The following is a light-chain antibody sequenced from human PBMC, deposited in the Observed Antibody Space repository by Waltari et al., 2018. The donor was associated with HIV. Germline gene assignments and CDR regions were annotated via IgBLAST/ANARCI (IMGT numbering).Light chain of an antibody. CDR1: QSVKTN. CDR3: HQYYHWPRT. J-gene: IGKJ1*01. Sequence: EVVMTQSPATLSVSPGERATLSCRASQSVKTNLAWYQQKPGQAPRLLIHGASTTASGVAARFSVSGSGTEFTLTISSLQSEDVAVYFCHQYYHWPRTFGQGTKV. V-gene: IGKV3D-15*01. CDR2: GAS.